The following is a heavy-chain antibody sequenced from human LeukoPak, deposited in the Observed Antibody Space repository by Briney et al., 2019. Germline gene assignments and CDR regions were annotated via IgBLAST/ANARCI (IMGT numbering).Heavy chain of an antibody. J-gene: IGHJ4*02. Sequence: SETLSLTCTVSGGSISSSSYYWGSIRQPPGKGLEWIGSIYYSGSTYYNPSLKSRVTISVDTSKNQFSLKLSSVTAADTAVYYCARVQSSSWYNDYWGQGTLVTVSS. CDR1: GGSISSSSYY. D-gene: IGHD6-13*01. CDR2: IYYSGST. V-gene: IGHV4-39*01. CDR3: ARVQSSSWYNDY.